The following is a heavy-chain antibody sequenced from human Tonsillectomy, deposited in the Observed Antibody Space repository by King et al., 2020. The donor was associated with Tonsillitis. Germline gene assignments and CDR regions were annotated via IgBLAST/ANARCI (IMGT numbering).Heavy chain of an antibody. V-gene: IGHV3-53*01. CDR1: GFTVSSNY. Sequence: EVQLVESGGGLIQPGGSLRLSCSASGFTVSSNYMSWVRQSPGKVLEWVSVIYTGGSTYSADSVKGRFTISRDNSKNTLSLQMNNLRAEDTAVYYCAKEAPGTIDYWGQGTLVTVSS. CDR2: IYTGGST. D-gene: IGHD6-13*01. J-gene: IGHJ4*02. CDR3: AKEAPGTIDY.